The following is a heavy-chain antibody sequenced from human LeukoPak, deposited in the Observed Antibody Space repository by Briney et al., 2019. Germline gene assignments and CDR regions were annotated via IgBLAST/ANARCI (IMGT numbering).Heavy chain of an antibody. D-gene: IGHD2-2*01. Sequence: SETLSLTCTVSGGSISSGGYYWSWIRQHPGKGLEWIGYIYYSGSTYYNPSLKSRVTISVDTSKNQFSLKLSSVTAADTAVYYCARGREVPPQYYYYGMDVWGQGTTVTVSS. CDR1: GGSISSGGYY. CDR2: IYYSGST. V-gene: IGHV4-31*03. CDR3: ARGREVPPQYYYYGMDV. J-gene: IGHJ6*02.